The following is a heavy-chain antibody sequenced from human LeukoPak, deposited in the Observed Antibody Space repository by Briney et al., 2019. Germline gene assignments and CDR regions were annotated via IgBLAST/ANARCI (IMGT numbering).Heavy chain of an antibody. Sequence: PSETLSLTCAVYGGSFSGYYWSWIRQPPGKGLEWIGEINHSGSTNYNPSLKSRVTISVDTSMNQFSLKLSSVTAADTAVYYCARGSAYYGSGSYPNFDYWGQGTLVTVSS. V-gene: IGHV4-34*01. CDR3: ARGSAYYGSGSYPNFDY. CDR2: INHSGST. J-gene: IGHJ4*02. D-gene: IGHD3-10*01. CDR1: GGSFSGYY.